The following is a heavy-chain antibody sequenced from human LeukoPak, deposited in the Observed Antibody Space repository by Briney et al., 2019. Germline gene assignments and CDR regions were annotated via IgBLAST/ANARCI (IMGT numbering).Heavy chain of an antibody. CDR3: AKTPDYYGSGSSSYIDC. J-gene: IGHJ4*02. D-gene: IGHD3-10*01. CDR2: FSGSGGGT. CDR1: GFTFSSYA. V-gene: IGHV3-23*01. Sequence: GGSLRLSCAASGFTFSSYAMSWVRQAPGKGLEWVSAFSGSGGGTYYGNSVKGRFTISRDNSRDTLYLQMNSLRAEDTALYFCAKTPDYYGSGSSSYIDCWGQGTLVSVSS.